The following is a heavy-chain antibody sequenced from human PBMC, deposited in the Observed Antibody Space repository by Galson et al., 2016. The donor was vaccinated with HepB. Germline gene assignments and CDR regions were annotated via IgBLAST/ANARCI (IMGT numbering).Heavy chain of an antibody. CDR2: ISGSGGST. J-gene: IGHJ4*02. D-gene: IGHD3-10*01. CDR3: AKDGWFGELSKFDY. CDR1: GFTFSSYA. V-gene: IGHV3-23*01. Sequence: SLRLSCAASGFTFSSYAMSWVRQAPGKGLEWVSGISGSGGSTYYADSVKGRFTISSDNSKNTRYLQMKSLRAEDTAVYYCAKDGWFGELSKFDYWGQGTLVTVSS.